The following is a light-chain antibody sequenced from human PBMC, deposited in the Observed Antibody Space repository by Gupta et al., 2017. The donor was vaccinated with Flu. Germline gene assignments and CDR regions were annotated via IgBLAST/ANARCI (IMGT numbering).Light chain of an antibody. CDR2: GAS. V-gene: IGKV3-15*01. J-gene: IGKJ2*01. CDR3: QQYDIWPPYT. CDR1: QSVGTH. Sequence: EVLMTQSPVTVSVSRGEGATLSCRASQSVGTHLAWYQHKPGQAPRIVIFGASSRATGIPARFSGSGYGREFTLNISSGQSEDFAVYYCQQYDIWPPYTFGQGTKLEI.